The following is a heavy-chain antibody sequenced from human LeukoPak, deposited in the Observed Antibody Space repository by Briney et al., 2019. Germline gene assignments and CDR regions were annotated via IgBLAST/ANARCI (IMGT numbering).Heavy chain of an antibody. J-gene: IGHJ6*03. V-gene: IGHV3-7*01. Sequence: PGGSLRLSCAASGFTFSSYWMSWVRQAPGKGLEWVANIKQDGSEKYYVDSVKGRFTISRDNAKNSLFLQVNSLRAEDTAVYYCARDGYHYYGSGTYFGYYYMDVWGKGTTVTISS. CDR1: GFTFSSYW. CDR3: ARDGYHYYGSGTYFGYYYMDV. CDR2: IKQDGSEK. D-gene: IGHD3-10*01.